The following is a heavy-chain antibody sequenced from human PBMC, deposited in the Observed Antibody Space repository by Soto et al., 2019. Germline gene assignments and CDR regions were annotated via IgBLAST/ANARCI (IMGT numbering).Heavy chain of an antibody. V-gene: IGHV1-3*01. CDR1: GYTFTSYA. J-gene: IGHJ3*02. D-gene: IGHD3-9*01. CDR3: ARNYYDILTGYYYDAFDI. Sequence: ASVKVSCKASGYTFTSYAMHWVRQAPGQRLEWMGWINAGNGNTKYSQKFQGRVTITRDTSASTAYMELSSLRSEDTAVYYCARNYYDILTGYYYDAFDIWGQGTMVTVSS. CDR2: INAGNGNT.